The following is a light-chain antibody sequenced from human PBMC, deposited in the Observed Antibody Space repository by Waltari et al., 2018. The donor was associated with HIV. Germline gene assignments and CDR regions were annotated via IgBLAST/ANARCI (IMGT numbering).Light chain of an antibody. CDR3: CSYAGNYTGV. CDR2: DVT. J-gene: IGLJ3*02. CDR1: SSDVGAYNY. V-gene: IGLV2-11*03. Sequence: SLSASVGDRVTISCTGTSSDVGAYNYVSWYQQHPGKAPKLIIYDVTRRPSGLPDRFSGSKSGNTASLTISGLQAEDEADYYCCSYAGNYTGVFGGGTKLTVL.